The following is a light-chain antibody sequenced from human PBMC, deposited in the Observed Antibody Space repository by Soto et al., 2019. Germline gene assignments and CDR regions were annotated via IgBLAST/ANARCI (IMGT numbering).Light chain of an antibody. CDR3: QQYNKWPLIT. Sequence: EIVMTQSPATLSVSPGERATLSCRASQSVSNNLAWYQQKRGQAPRLLIYGASTRATGIPARFSGSGSGTEFTLIISSLQSEDFAVYYCQQYNKWPLITFGQGTRLENK. V-gene: IGKV3-15*01. CDR2: GAS. J-gene: IGKJ5*01. CDR1: QSVSNN.